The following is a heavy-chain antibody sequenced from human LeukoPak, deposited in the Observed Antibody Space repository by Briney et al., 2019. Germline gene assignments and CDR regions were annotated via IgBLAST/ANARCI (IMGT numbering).Heavy chain of an antibody. Sequence: SETQSLTCTVSGGSISSGGYYWSWIRQHPGKGLEWIGYIYYSGSTYYNPSLKSRVTISVDTSKNQFSLKLSSVTAADAAVYYCARRCSSTSCYAGEAVDYWGQGTLVPVSS. CDR2: IYYSGST. J-gene: IGHJ4*02. CDR3: ARRCSSTSCYAGEAVDY. CDR1: GGSISSGGYY. D-gene: IGHD2-2*01. V-gene: IGHV4-31*03.